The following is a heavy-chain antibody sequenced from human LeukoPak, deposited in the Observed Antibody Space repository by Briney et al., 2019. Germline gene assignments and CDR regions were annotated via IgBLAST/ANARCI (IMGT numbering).Heavy chain of an antibody. V-gene: IGHV3-21*01. J-gene: IGHJ5*02. CDR3: AGRSAIAARRIFDP. CDR1: GFTFSSYS. CDR2: ISSSGSYI. D-gene: IGHD6-6*01. Sequence: GGSLRLSCAASGFTFSSYSMNWVRQAPGKGLEWVSSISSSGSYIYYADSVKGRFTISRDNAKNSLYLQMNSLRAEDTAVYYCAGRSAIAARRIFDPWGQGTLVTVSS.